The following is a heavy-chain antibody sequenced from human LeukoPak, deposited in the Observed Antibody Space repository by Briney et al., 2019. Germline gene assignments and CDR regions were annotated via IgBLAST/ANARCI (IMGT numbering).Heavy chain of an antibody. CDR1: GGSFSNFY. J-gene: IGHJ4*02. D-gene: IGHD6-13*01. Sequence: SETLSLTCAVYGGSFSNFYWNWIRQSPGKGLEWIGEITQSGNTNYNPSLKSRVTISVDTSKNHFSLKLTSVTAADTAVYYCARHDEYSSNHVGLDYWGQGTLVTVSS. CDR2: ITQSGNT. CDR3: ARHDEYSSNHVGLDY. V-gene: IGHV4-34*01.